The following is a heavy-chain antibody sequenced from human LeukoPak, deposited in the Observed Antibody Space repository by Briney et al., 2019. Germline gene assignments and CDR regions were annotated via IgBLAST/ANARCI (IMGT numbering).Heavy chain of an antibody. V-gene: IGHV1-69-2*01. CDR1: GYTFTDYY. D-gene: IGHD6-13*01. CDR3: AALIAAAGHDAFDI. CDR2: VDPEDGET. J-gene: IGHJ3*02. Sequence: GASVKVSCKVSGYTFTDYYMHWVQQAPGKGLEWMGLVDPEDGETIYAEKFQGRVTITADTSTDTAYMELSSLRSEDTAVYYCAALIAAAGHDAFDIWGQGTMVTASS.